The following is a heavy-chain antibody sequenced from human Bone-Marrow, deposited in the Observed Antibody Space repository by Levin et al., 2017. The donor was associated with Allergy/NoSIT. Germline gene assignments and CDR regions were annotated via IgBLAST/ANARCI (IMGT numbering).Heavy chain of an antibody. CDR1: GGSISSGDYY. D-gene: IGHD6-13*01. CDR3: ARSRIAPSGPFDY. Sequence: SETLSLTCTVSGGSISSGDYYWSWIRQPPGTGLEWIGYIYYSGSTYYNPSLKRRATISVDTSKNQFSLRLSSVIAADTAVYFCARSRIAPSGPFDYWGQGTLVTVSS. V-gene: IGHV4-30-4*01. CDR2: IYYSGST. J-gene: IGHJ4*02.